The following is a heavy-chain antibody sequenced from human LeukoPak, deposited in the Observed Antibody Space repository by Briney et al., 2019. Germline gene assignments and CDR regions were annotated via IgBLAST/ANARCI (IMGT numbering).Heavy chain of an antibody. CDR1: GGSISSYY. CDR3: ARGSGARDNSGYRFDY. J-gene: IGHJ4*02. Sequence: PSETLSLTCSVSGGSISSYYWTSIRQPPGKGLEGIGYIYDSRSTNYNSSLKSRVTISVDTSKIQLSLKLSSVIASDTAVYYCARGSGARDNSGYRFDYWGQGTLVTVSS. V-gene: IGHV4-59*01. D-gene: IGHD3-22*01. CDR2: IYDSRST.